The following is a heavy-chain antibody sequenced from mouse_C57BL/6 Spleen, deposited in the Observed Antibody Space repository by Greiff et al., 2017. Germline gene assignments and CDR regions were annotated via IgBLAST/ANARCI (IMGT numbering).Heavy chain of an antibody. V-gene: IGHV1-81*01. CDR1: GYTFTSYG. Sequence: QVQLKESGAELARPGASVKLSCKASGYTFTSYGISWVKQRTGQGLEWIGEIYPRSGNTYYNEKFKGKATLTADKSSSTAYMELRSLTSEDSAVYFCAESGYYGSSYVDYWGQGTTLTVSS. D-gene: IGHD1-1*01. CDR3: AESGYYGSSYVDY. CDR2: IYPRSGNT. J-gene: IGHJ2*01.